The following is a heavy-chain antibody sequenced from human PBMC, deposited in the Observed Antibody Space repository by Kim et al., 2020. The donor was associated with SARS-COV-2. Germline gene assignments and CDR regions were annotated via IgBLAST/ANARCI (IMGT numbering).Heavy chain of an antibody. J-gene: IGHJ4*02. Sequence: GGSLRLSCAASGFTFSDYYMSWIRQAPGKGLEWVSYISSSSSYTNYADSVKGRFTISRDNAKNSLYLQMNSLRAEDTAVYYCARDFSMVRGVINLWGQGTLVTVSS. CDR2: ISSSSSYT. CDR1: GFTFSDYY. CDR3: ARDFSMVRGVINL. V-gene: IGHV3-11*05. D-gene: IGHD3-10*01.